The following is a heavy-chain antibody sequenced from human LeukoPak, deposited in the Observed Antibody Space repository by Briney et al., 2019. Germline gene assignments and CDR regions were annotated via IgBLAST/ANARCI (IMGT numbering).Heavy chain of an antibody. Sequence: PSETLSLTCTVSGGSISSGSYYWSWFRQPAGKGLEWIGRIYTSGSTNYNPSLKSRVTISVDTSKNQFSLKLSSVTAADTAVYYCARWTVDPPSKVVSYGMDVWGQGTTVTVSS. D-gene: IGHD2-2*01. CDR3: ARWTVDPPSKVVSYGMDV. V-gene: IGHV4-61*02. CDR1: GGSISSGSYY. CDR2: IYTSGST. J-gene: IGHJ6*02.